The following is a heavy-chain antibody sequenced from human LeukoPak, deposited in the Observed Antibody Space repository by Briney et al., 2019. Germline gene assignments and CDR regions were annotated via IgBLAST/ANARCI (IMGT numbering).Heavy chain of an antibody. D-gene: IGHD6-13*01. CDR2: TSHSDSP. Sequence: SETLSLTCTVSGGSINSYYWSWIRQPPGKGLEWIGSTSHSDSPYYNPSLKSRVTISVDTSKNQFSLKLSSVTAADTAVYYCARDGAAAGTGLFVDYWGQGTLVTVSS. J-gene: IGHJ4*02. V-gene: IGHV4-59*12. CDR3: ARDGAAAGTGLFVDY. CDR1: GGSINSYY.